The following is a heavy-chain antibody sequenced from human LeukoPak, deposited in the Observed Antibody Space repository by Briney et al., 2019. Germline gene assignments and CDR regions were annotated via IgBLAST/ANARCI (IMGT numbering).Heavy chain of an antibody. V-gene: IGHV4-59*01. CDR3: ATWGAIVAGNDY. CDR2: MHYSGST. Sequence: PSETLSLTCTVSGGSISSYYWSWIRQPPGKGLEWIGFMHYSGSTNYNPSLKSRVTISVDTSRNQFSLKLSSVTAADTAVNYCATWGAIVAGNDYWGQGTLVTVSS. CDR1: GGSISSYY. D-gene: IGHD6-19*01. J-gene: IGHJ4*02.